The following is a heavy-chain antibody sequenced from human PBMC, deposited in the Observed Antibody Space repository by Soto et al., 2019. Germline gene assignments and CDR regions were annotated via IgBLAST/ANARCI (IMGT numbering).Heavy chain of an antibody. CDR2: IYPGDSDT. V-gene: IGHV5-51*01. J-gene: IGHJ6*02. CDR3: ARHPTVTQRATGSTPGAREPWSPSPQGYYGMDV. Sequence: PGESLKISCKGSGYSFTSYWIGWVRQMPGKGLEWMGIIYPGDSDTRYSPSFQGQVTISADKSISTAYLQWSSLKASDTAMYYCARHPTVTQRATGSTPGAREPWSPSPQGYYGMDVWGQGTTVTVSS. D-gene: IGHD4-17*01. CDR1: GYSFTSYW.